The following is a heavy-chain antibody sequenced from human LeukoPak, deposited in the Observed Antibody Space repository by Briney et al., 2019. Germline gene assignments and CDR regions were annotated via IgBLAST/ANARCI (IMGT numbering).Heavy chain of an antibody. J-gene: IGHJ4*02. CDR2: INPNSGGT. V-gene: IGHV1-2*02. CDR3: ARVSPYSSSWYWEDY. CDR1: GYTFTGYY. Sequence: ASVKVSCKASGYTFTGYYMHWVRQAPGQGLEWVGWINPNSGGTNYAQKFQGRVTMTRDTSISTAYMELSRLRSDDTAVYYCARVSPYSSSWYWEDYWGQGTLVTASS. D-gene: IGHD6-13*01.